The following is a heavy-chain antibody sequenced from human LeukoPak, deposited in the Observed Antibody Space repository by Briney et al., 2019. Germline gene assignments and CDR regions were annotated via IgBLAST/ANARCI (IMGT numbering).Heavy chain of an antibody. CDR3: TTVKEANDAFDI. CDR1: GFTFSSSW. Sequence: GGSLRLSCAASGFTFSSSWMTWVRQAPGKGLEWVGRIKSKADGGTTDYAAPVKGRFTISRDDSKNTLNLQMNSLKTEDTAVYYCTTVKEANDAFDIWGQGTMVTVSS. J-gene: IGHJ3*02. CDR2: IKSKADGGTT. V-gene: IGHV3-15*01.